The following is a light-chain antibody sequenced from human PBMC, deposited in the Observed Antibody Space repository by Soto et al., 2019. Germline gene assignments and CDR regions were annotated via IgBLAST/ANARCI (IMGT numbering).Light chain of an antibody. CDR2: DVS. Sequence: QSVLTQPRSVSGSPGQSVTISCTGTSSDVGGYNYVSWYQQHPGKAPKLMIYDVSKRPSGVPYRLAGSKSVNTASLTISGLHADDEADYYCCSYAGIHVVFGGGTKLTVL. V-gene: IGLV2-11*01. CDR3: CSYAGIHVV. J-gene: IGLJ2*01. CDR1: SSDVGGYNY.